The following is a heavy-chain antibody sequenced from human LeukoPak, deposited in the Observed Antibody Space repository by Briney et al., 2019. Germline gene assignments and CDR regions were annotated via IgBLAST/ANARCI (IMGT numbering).Heavy chain of an antibody. CDR3: AREGSGVYDY. Sequence: PGGSLRLSCAASGFTFSSYAMHWVRQAPGKGLEWVAVISYDGSNKYYADSVKGRFTISRDNSKNTLYLQMNSLRAEDTAVYYCAREGSGVYDYWGQGTLVTVSS. J-gene: IGHJ4*02. V-gene: IGHV3-30-3*01. D-gene: IGHD2-15*01. CDR1: GFTFSSYA. CDR2: ISYDGSNK.